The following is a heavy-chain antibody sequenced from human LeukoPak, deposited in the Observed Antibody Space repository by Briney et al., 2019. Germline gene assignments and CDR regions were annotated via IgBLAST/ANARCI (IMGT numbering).Heavy chain of an antibody. Sequence: PGGSLRLSCAASGFTFSSYAMSWVRQAPGKGLVWVSRINSDGSSTSYADSVKGRFTISRDNAKNTLYLQMNSLRAEDTAVYYCARDLEAVAGTWLDYWGQGTLVTVSS. V-gene: IGHV3-74*01. CDR1: GFTFSSYA. J-gene: IGHJ4*02. D-gene: IGHD6-19*01. CDR2: INSDGSST. CDR3: ARDLEAVAGTWLDY.